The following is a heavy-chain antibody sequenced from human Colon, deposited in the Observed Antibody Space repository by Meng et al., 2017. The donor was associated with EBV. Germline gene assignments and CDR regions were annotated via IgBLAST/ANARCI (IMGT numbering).Heavy chain of an antibody. V-gene: IGHV4-30-4*01. Sequence: VQLRDSGPGLVQPSQTLCLTCTGSGGSISSGYYYWSWIRQPPGKGLEWIGYIYYSGSTYSNASLKSRVTISIDRSKNQFSLKLSSVTAADTAVYYCARDRKHYGERGWFDPWGQGTLVTVSS. CDR2: IYYSGST. D-gene: IGHD4-17*01. CDR1: GGSISSGYYY. CDR3: ARDRKHYGERGWFDP. J-gene: IGHJ5*02.